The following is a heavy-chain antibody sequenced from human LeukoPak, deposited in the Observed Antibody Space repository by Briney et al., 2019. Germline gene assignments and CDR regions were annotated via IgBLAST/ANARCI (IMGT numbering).Heavy chain of an antibody. J-gene: IGHJ3*02. CDR3: ARGRWLTPDAFDI. CDR2: ISPNSDNT. V-gene: IGHV1-8*03. CDR1: GYTFTNYD. Sequence: ASVKVSCKASGYTFTNYDINWVRQATGQGIEWMGWISPNSDNTGYAQRFQGRVTITRNASISTAYMELSSLGSEDTAVYYCARGRWLTPDAFDIWGQGTMVTVSS. D-gene: IGHD4-17*01.